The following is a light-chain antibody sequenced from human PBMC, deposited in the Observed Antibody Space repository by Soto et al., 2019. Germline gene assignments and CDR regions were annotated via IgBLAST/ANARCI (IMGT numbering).Light chain of an antibody. J-gene: IGKJ1*01. CDR1: QTVSNSY. Sequence: FTQSPGTLYLSPGERSTLSCRASQTVSNSYVAWYQHKPGQAPRVLIHAASSRNTGIPERFGSSGAGEVCPRTISRLEPEDVVVYCRQQYGYSTWTFGQGTKVDIK. V-gene: IGKV3-20*01. CDR2: AAS. CDR3: QQYGYSTWT.